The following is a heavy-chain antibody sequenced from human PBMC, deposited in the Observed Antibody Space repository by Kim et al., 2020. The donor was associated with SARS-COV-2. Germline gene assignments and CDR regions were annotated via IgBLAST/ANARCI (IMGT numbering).Heavy chain of an antibody. CDR3: AKDGYSSGWEEYYYYGMDV. J-gene: IGHJ6*02. D-gene: IGHD6-19*01. Sequence: GRFTISRDNSKNTLYLQMNSLRAEDTAVYYCAKDGYSSGWEEYYYYGMDVWGQGTTVTVSS. V-gene: IGHV3-23*01.